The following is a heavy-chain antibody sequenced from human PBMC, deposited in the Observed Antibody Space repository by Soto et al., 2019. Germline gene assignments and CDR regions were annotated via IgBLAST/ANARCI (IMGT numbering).Heavy chain of an antibody. D-gene: IGHD3-22*01. Sequence: ASVKVSCKASGGTFSSYAISWVRQAPGQGLEWMGWISPILGITNYAQKIQGRVTITTDKSTSTAYMELSSLRSEDTVVYYCASAPTAYCCADRSGFYYLDWMDVWGQGTPVTVSS. CDR3: ASAPTAYCCADRSGFYYLDWMDV. CDR2: ISPILGIT. J-gene: IGHJ6*02. CDR1: GGTFSSYA. V-gene: IGHV1-69*10.